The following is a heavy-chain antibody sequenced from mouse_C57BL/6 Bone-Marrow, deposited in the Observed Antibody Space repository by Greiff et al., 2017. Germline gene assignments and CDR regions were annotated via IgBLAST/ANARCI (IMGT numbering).Heavy chain of an antibody. Sequence: VQLQQSGAELVRPGASVKLSCKASGYTFTDYYINWVKQRPGQGLEWIARIYPGSGNTYYNEKFKGKATLTAEKSSSTAYMQLSSLTSEDSADYFCARSRRFAYWGQGTLVTVSA. V-gene: IGHV1-76*01. CDR2: IYPGSGNT. J-gene: IGHJ3*01. CDR1: GYTFTDYY. CDR3: ARSRRFAY.